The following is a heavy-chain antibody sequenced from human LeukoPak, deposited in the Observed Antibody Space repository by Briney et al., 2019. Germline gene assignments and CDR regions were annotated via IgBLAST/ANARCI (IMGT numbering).Heavy chain of an antibody. J-gene: IGHJ5*02. CDR3: TKGRFWCTP. D-gene: IGHD2-8*01. V-gene: IGHV3-11*01. Sequence: GGSLRLSCAASGFTSGDYYMTWIRQAPGKGLDWISYISSSGDTTYADSVRGRFTISRDNARNSLYLEMNSLRAEDTAVCYCTKGRFWCTPWGQGTLVTVSS. CDR2: ISSSGDTT. CDR1: GFTSGDYY.